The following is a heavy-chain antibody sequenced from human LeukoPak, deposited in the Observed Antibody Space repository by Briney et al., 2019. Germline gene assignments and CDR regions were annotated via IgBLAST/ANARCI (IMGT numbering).Heavy chain of an antibody. CDR1: GYTFTSYG. D-gene: IGHD2-21*01. CDR2: ISAYNGNK. J-gene: IGHJ4*02. CDR3: ARVIVAESDY. Sequence: GASVTVSCKDSGYTFTSYGISWVRQAPGQGREWMGWISAYNGNKNYAQKLQGRVTMTTDTSTSTAYMELRSVRSDDTAVYDCARVIVAESDYWGQGTLVTVSS. V-gene: IGHV1-18*01.